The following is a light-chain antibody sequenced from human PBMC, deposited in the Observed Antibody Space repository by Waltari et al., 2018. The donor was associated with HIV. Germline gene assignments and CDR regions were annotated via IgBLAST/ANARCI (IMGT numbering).Light chain of an antibody. CDR2: DVS. V-gene: IGLV2-14*03. J-gene: IGLJ1*01. CDR1: SSDVGGYIY. CDR3: SSYTSSSTYV. Sequence: QSALTQPASVSGPPGQSITISCTGTSSDVGGYIYASWYQQHPGKAPKLMIYDVSNRPSGVSKRFSGSKSGNTASLTISGLQAEDEADYYCSSYTSSSTYVFGTGTKVTVL.